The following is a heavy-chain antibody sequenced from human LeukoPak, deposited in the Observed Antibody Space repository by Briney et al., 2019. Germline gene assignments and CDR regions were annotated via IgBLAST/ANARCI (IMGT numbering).Heavy chain of an antibody. V-gene: IGHV1-2*02. J-gene: IGHJ4*02. CDR2: INVNSGGT. Sequence: ASVKVSCKASGYTFIGYHIHWVRQAPGQGLEWMGWINVNSGGTNYAQKFQGRVTMTRDTSISTAYMELSRLRSDDTAVYYCARDPSNTVNFDYWGQGTLVTVSS. CDR3: ARDPSNTVNFDY. CDR1: GYTFIGYH.